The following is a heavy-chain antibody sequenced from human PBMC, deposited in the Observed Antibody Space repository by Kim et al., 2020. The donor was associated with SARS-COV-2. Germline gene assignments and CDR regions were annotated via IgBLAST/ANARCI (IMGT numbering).Heavy chain of an antibody. CDR3: ARGRYSSGRFFDY. V-gene: IGHV4-39*07. CDR2: IYYSGST. Sequence: SETLSLTCTVSGGSISSSSYYWGWIRQPPGKGLEWIGSIYYSGSTYYNPSLKSRVTISVDTSKNQFSLKLSSVTAADTAVYYCARGRYSSGRFFDYWGQGTLVTVSS. J-gene: IGHJ4*02. CDR1: GGSISSSSYY. D-gene: IGHD3-22*01.